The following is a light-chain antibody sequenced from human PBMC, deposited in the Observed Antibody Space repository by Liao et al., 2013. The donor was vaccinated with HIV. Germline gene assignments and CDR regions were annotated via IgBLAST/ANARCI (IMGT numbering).Light chain of an antibody. CDR2: QDS. CDR3: QAWDSSTAQVV. J-gene: IGLJ2*01. Sequence: SYELTQPPSVSVSPGQTASVTCSGDKLGNKNICWYQQKPGQSPVLVIYQDSKRPSGIPERFSGSNSGNTATLTISGTQAMDEADYYCQAWDSSTAQVVFGGGTKLTVL. CDR1: KLGNKN. V-gene: IGLV3-1*01.